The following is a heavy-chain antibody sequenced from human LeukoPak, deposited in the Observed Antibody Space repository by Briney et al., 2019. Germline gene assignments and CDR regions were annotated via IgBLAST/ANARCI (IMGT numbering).Heavy chain of an antibody. CDR1: GGTFSSYA. J-gene: IGHJ5*02. CDR2: IIPILGIA. D-gene: IGHD6-13*01. CDR3: AREENSSSFLNWFDP. Sequence: SVKVSCKASGGTFSSYAISWVRQAPGQGLEWMGRIIPILGIANYAQKFQGRVTITADKSTSTAYMELSSLRSEDTAVYYCAREENSSSFLNWFDPWGQGTLVTVSS. V-gene: IGHV1-69*04.